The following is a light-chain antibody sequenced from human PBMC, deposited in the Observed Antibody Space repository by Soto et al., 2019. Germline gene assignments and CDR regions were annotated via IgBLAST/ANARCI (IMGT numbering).Light chain of an antibody. Sequence: QSALTQPASVSGSPGQSITISCTGTSSDIGDYNYVSWYQQHPGKAPKLMIFAVSSRPSGVSNRFSGSKSGNTASLTISGLQPEDEADYYRSSYTSSNTLYVFGTGTKVTVL. CDR1: SSDIGDYNY. J-gene: IGLJ1*01. CDR2: AVS. V-gene: IGLV2-14*01. CDR3: SSYTSSNTLYV.